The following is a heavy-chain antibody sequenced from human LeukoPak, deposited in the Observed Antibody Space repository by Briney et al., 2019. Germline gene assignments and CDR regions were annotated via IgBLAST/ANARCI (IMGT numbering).Heavy chain of an antibody. CDR1: GGSIRSYY. V-gene: IGHV4-59*06. CDR2: IYYSGST. J-gene: IGHJ4*02. CDR3: ARGRTRVALFDY. Sequence: PSETLSLTCSVTGGSIRSYYWSWIRQHPGKGLEWIGYIYYSGSTYYNPSLKSRVTISVDTSKNQFSLKLSSVTAADTAVYYCARGRTRVALFDYWGQGTLVTVSS. D-gene: IGHD1-26*01.